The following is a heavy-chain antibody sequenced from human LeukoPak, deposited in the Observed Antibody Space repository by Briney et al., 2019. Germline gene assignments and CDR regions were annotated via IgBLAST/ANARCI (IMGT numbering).Heavy chain of an antibody. D-gene: IGHD6-13*01. J-gene: IGHJ4*02. CDR3: TGLAAAATDY. V-gene: IGHV3-15*01. Sequence: GGSLRLSCAASGFSFSNAWMSWVRQAPGKALEWVGRIKSKTDGGTTDYAAPVKGRFTISRDDSKNTLYLQMNSLKTEDTAVYYCTGLAAAATDYWGQGTLVTVSS. CDR1: GFSFSNAW. CDR2: IKSKTDGGTT.